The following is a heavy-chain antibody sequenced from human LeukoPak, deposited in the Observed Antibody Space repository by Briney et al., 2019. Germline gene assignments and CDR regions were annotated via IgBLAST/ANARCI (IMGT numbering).Heavy chain of an antibody. CDR1: GFTFSSYS. CDR3: ARAPTVLVGYCSSSSCQADY. CDR2: ISSDSRYI. V-gene: IGHV3-21*01. Sequence: GGSLRLSCAASGFTFSSYSMNWVRQAPGKGLEWVSAISSDSRYIYYADSVRGRFTISRDNAENSLYLQMNSLRVEDTAVYYCARAPTVLVGYCSSSSCQADYWGQGTLVTVSS. J-gene: IGHJ4*02. D-gene: IGHD2-2*01.